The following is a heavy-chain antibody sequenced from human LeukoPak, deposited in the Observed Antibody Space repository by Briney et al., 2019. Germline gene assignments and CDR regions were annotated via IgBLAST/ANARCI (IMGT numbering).Heavy chain of an antibody. Sequence: GGSLRLSCAASGFTFSSHDLRWVRQAPGKGLEWVSGITFSGGGTFYADSVKDRFTISRDDFKNTVYLQMNSLRVEDTAVYYCAKVSWLQDRSDWWGQGTGVSVSS. V-gene: IGHV3-23*01. CDR3: AKVSWLQDRSDW. CDR1: GFTFSSHD. CDR2: ITFSGGGT. D-gene: IGHD5-18*01. J-gene: IGHJ4*02.